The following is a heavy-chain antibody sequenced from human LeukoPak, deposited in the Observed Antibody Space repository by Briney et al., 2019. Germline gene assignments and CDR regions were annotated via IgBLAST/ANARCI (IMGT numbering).Heavy chain of an antibody. Sequence: GASVKVSCKASGGTFSSYAISWVRQAPGQGLEWMGGIIPIFGTANYAQKFQGGVTITADESTNTAYMELNSLRSEDTAVYYCARGDASGSYDYFYYMDVWGKGTTVTISS. V-gene: IGHV1-69*01. D-gene: IGHD3-10*01. CDR3: ARGDASGSYDYFYYMDV. CDR2: IIPIFGTA. CDR1: GGTFSSYA. J-gene: IGHJ6*03.